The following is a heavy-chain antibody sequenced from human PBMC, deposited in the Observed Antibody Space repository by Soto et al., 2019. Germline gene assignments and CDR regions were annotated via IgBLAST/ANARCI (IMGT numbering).Heavy chain of an antibody. CDR3: ASGGSTSWLRALDL. D-gene: IGHD6-13*01. CDR2: IDFDGRST. Sequence: EVQLVESGGGLVQPGGSLRLSCAVSGFTFSNYYMQWVRQGPGKGLVYVARIDFDGRSTVHADSVKGRFTISRDNAKNTLYLQMNSLGAEDTGVYYCASGGSTSWLRALDLGGQGTLVTVSS. J-gene: IGHJ5*02. CDR1: GFTFSNYY. V-gene: IGHV3-74*01.